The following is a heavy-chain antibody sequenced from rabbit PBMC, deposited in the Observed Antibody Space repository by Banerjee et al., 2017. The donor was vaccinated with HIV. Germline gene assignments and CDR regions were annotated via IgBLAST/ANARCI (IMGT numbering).Heavy chain of an antibody. Sequence: QEQPEESGGDLVKPEGSLTLTCTASGFSFSSSYWICWVRQAPGKGLEWNGCIGAGSGATYYASWAKGRFTISKTSSTTVALQMTSLTAADTATYFCARTYDDYGDSFRLDLWGPGTLVTVS. CDR1: GFSFSSSYW. CDR2: IGAGSGAT. CDR3: ARTYDDYGDSFRLDL. J-gene: IGHJ3*01. V-gene: IGHV1S45*01. D-gene: IGHD2-1*01.